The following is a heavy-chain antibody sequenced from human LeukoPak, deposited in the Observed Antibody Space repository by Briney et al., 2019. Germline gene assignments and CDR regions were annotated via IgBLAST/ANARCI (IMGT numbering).Heavy chain of an antibody. Sequence: PGGSLRLSCAASGFTFSSYAMHWVRQAPGKGLEWVAVISYDGSNKYYADSVKGRFTISRDNSKNTLYLQMNSLRAEDTAVYYCAKGPNYDILTGYYYYFDYWGQGTLVTVSS. CDR3: AKGPNYDILTGYYYYFDY. CDR2: ISYDGSNK. CDR1: GFTFSSYA. D-gene: IGHD3-9*01. V-gene: IGHV3-30-3*01. J-gene: IGHJ4*02.